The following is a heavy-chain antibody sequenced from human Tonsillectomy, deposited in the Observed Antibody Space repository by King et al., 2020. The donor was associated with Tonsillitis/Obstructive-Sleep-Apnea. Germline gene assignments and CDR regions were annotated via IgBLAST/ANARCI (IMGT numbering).Heavy chain of an antibody. D-gene: IGHD6-6*01. J-gene: IGHJ4*02. CDR2: ISYDGTNK. CDR3: AKEVGRYSSSFY. Sequence: VQLVESGGGVVQPGRSLRLSCAASGFTFSSFVMHWVRQAPGKGLEWVAVISYDGTNKYYADSVMGRFTISRDNSKSTLYLQMNSLRAEDTAVYYCAKEVGRYSSSFYGGQGTLVTVSS. CDR1: GFTFSSFV. V-gene: IGHV3-30*18.